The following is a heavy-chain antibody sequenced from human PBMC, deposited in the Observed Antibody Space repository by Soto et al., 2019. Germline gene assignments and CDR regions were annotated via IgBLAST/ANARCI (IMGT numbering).Heavy chain of an antibody. J-gene: IGHJ4*02. CDR3: ARDFGHGYYLDY. D-gene: IGHD3-3*01. V-gene: IGHV3-48*02. Sequence: VGSLRLSCVASGFSFSNYNMNWVRQAPGKGLEWVSYITDSSDTVHYADSVRGRFTISRDNAESSLYLQMNSLRDEDTAVYFCARDFGHGYYLDYWGRGTLVTVPQ. CDR2: ITDSSDTV. CDR1: GFSFSNYN.